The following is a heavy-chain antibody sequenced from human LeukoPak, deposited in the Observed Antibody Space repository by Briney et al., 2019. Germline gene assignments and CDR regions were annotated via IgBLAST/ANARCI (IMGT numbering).Heavy chain of an antibody. CDR3: ASGDSSGSYDY. Sequence: SQTLSLTCTVSGGSISSGSYYWSWIRQPAGKGLEWIGRIYTSGSTNYNPSLKSRVTISVDTSKNQFSLKLSSVTAADTAVYCCASGDSSGSYDYWGQGTLVTVSS. V-gene: IGHV4-61*02. J-gene: IGHJ4*02. CDR2: IYTSGST. D-gene: IGHD3-22*01. CDR1: GGSISSGSYY.